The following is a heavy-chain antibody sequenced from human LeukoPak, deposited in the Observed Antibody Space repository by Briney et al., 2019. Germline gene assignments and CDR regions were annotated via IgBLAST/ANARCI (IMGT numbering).Heavy chain of an antibody. V-gene: IGHV4-4*09. D-gene: IGHD6-13*01. CDR1: GGSISIYF. J-gene: IGHJ4*02. CDR2: IYSGGNT. Sequence: PSETLSLTCTVSGGSISIYFWSWIRQPPGRRLEWIGYIYSGGNTNYSPSLRSRVTFSVDTSKNQFSLKLRSVTAADTAVYYCARAVGLSAVAGLFDYWGQGTLVTVSS. CDR3: ARAVGLSAVAGLFDY.